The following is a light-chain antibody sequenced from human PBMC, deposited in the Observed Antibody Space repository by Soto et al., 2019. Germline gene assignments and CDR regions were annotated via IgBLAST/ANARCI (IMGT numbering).Light chain of an antibody. J-gene: IGKJ1*01. CDR1: QSVSSNY. Sequence: ETVLTQSPGTLSLSPGERATLSCRASQSVSSNYLAWYQHIPGQAPRLLIYGASTRATGIPDRFSGSGSWTDFPLTISRLEPEDFAVYYCQQFDRSLPSWTFGQGTKVE. V-gene: IGKV3-20*01. CDR3: QQFDRSLPSWT. CDR2: GAS.